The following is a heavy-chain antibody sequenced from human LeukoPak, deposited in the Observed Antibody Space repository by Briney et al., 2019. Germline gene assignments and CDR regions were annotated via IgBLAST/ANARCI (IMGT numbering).Heavy chain of an antibody. D-gene: IGHD3-10*01. CDR2: ISGSGGST. V-gene: IGHV3-23*01. CDR1: GFTFSSYA. Sequence: GGSLRLSCAASGFTFSSYAMSWVRQAPGKGLERVSAISGSGGSTYYADSVKGRFTISRGNSKNTLYLQMNSLRAEDTAVYYCAKLPLWFGVQWFDPWGQGTLVTVSS. J-gene: IGHJ5*02. CDR3: AKLPLWFGVQWFDP.